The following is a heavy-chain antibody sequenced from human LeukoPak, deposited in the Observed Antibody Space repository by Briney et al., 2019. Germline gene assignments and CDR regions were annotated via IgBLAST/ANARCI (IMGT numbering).Heavy chain of an antibody. V-gene: IGHV3-23*01. J-gene: IGHJ4*02. Sequence: GGSLRLSCAASGFTFSSYAMSWVRQAPGKGLEWVSAISASGGSTFYADSVKGRFTISRDNSKDTLYLQMNSLRAEDTAVYYCTTPTGSYPGGFDNWGQGTQVTVS. CDR2: ISASGGST. D-gene: IGHD1-26*01. CDR3: TTPTGSYPGGFDN. CDR1: GFTFSSYA.